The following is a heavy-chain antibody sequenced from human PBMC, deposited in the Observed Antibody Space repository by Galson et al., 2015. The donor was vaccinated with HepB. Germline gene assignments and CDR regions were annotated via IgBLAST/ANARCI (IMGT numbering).Heavy chain of an antibody. CDR3: ASYASGSYRYHNAFDI. CDR1: GFTFSSYA. V-gene: IGHV3-30*04. Sequence: SLRLSCAASGFTFSSYAMHWVRQAPGKGLEWVAVISYDGSNKYYADSVQGRFTISRDNSKNTLYLQMNSLRAEDTAVYYCASYASGSYRYHNAFDIWGQGTMVTVSS. CDR2: ISYDGSNK. J-gene: IGHJ3*02. D-gene: IGHD1-26*01.